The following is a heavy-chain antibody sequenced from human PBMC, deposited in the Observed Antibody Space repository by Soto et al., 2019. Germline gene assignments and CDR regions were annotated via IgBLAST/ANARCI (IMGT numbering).Heavy chain of an antibody. CDR2: INHSGST. CDR3: ESSFYGANFDY. V-gene: IGHV4-34*01. D-gene: IGHD4-17*01. J-gene: IGHJ4*02. CDR1: GGSFSGYY. Sequence: QVQLQQWGAGLLKPSETLSLTCAVYGGSFSGYYWSWIRQPPGKGLEWIGEINHSGSTNYNPSLKSRVTISVDTSKNQFSLKLSSVTAADTAVYYCESSFYGANFDYWGQGTLVTVSS.